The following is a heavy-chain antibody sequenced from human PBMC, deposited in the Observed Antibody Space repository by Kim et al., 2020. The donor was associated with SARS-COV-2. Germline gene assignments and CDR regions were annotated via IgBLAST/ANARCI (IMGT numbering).Heavy chain of an antibody. Sequence: KDYRDSIKGRFTISRDNAKNSLYLQIDRLRDEDTAVYYCARDPYTKAFDLWGQGTMVTVS. D-gene: IGHD5-18*01. CDR2: K. J-gene: IGHJ3*01. CDR3: ARDPYTKAFDL. V-gene: IGHV3-7*01.